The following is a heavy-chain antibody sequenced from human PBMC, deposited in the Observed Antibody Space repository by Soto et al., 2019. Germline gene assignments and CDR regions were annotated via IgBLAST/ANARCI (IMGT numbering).Heavy chain of an antibody. Sequence: SETLSLTCAVSGGSISSGGYSWSWIRQPPGKGLEWIGYIYHSGSTYYNPSLKSRVTISVDRSKNQFSLKLSSVTAADTAVYXXXRARSLYLFDYWGQGTLVTVSS. V-gene: IGHV4-30-2*01. J-gene: IGHJ4*02. CDR3: XRARSLYLFDY. CDR1: GGSISSGGYS. CDR2: IYHSGST.